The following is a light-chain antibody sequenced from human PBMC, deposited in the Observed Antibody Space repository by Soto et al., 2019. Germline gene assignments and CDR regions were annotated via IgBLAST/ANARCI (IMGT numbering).Light chain of an antibody. CDR1: QSISNS. V-gene: IGKV1-39*01. J-gene: IGKJ2*01. CDR2: VAS. Sequence: DIQMTQSLSSLSASVGDTVTITCRASQSISNSLSWYQQKPGKAPKFLIYVASTLQRGVPSRFSGSGSGTDFTLTISSLQPEDVATYYCQQTFSPPYTFSQGTKLEIK. CDR3: QQTFSPPYT.